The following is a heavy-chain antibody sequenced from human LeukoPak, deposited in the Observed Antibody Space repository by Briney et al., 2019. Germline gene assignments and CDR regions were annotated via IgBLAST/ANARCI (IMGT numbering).Heavy chain of an antibody. CDR1: GFPFASYA. V-gene: IGHV3-23*01. D-gene: IGHD5-12*01. CDR3: PKGGYDYVEVGYFDY. J-gene: IGHJ4*02. Sequence: GGSLRLSCAASGFPFASYAMSWVRQTPGKGLEWVSLIIGSVASTHHADSVKGRFTISRDNSKNTLYLQMNSLRADDTAVYFCPKGGYDYVEVGYFDYWGQGTVVTVSS. CDR2: IIGSVAST.